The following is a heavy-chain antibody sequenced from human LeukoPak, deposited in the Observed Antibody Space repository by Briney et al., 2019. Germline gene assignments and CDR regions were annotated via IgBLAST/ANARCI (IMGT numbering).Heavy chain of an antibody. CDR2: IIPIFGTA. V-gene: IGHV1-69*05. Sequence: SAKVSCKASGGTFSSYAISWVRQAPGQGLEWMGGIIPIFGTANYAQKFQGRVTITTDESTSTAYMELSSLRSEDTAVYYCASGSDWGSLYYYMEVWGKGTTVTVAS. CDR1: GGTFSSYA. CDR3: ASGSDWGSLYYYMEV. D-gene: IGHD7-27*01. J-gene: IGHJ6*03.